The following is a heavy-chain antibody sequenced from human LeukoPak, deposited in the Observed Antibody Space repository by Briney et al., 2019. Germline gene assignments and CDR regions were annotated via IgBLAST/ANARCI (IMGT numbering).Heavy chain of an antibody. CDR3: ARDESLTMVRGVTIPGAFDI. J-gene: IGHJ3*02. Sequence: SETLPLTRTVSGGCLSSYYWSWLRQPAGKGLDWIGRIYTSGSTNYNPSLKSRVTMSVDTSKNQFSLKLSSVTAADTAVYYCARDESLTMVRGVTIPGAFDIWGQGTMVTVSS. CDR1: GGCLSSYY. D-gene: IGHD3-10*01. V-gene: IGHV4-4*07. CDR2: IYTSGST.